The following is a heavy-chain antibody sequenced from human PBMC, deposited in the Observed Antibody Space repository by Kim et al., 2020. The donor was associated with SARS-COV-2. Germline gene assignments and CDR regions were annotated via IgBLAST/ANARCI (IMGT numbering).Heavy chain of an antibody. CDR3: AKTGQLDY. D-gene: IGHD6-13*01. Sequence: GGSLRLSCAASGFTFSTYAMSWVRQAPRRGLEWISTITGNGAATYYADSGRGRFTISRDNSKNTLSLQMNSLRAEDTALYYCAKTGQLDYWGQGTLVTVSS. V-gene: IGHV3-23*01. J-gene: IGHJ4*02. CDR2: ITGNGAAT. CDR1: GFTFSTYA.